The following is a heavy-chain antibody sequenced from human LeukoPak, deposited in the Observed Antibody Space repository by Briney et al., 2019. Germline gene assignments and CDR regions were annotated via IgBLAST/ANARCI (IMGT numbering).Heavy chain of an antibody. J-gene: IGHJ3*02. CDR1: GFSLSTSGVG. CDR2: IYWDDDR. CDR3: AHRTYYYDSSGYGDAFDI. V-gene: IGHV2-5*02. Sequence: SGPTLVNPTQTLTLTCTFSGFSLSTSGVGVGWIRQPPGKALEWLALIYWDDDRRYSPSLKSRLTITKDTSKNQVVLTMTNMDPVDTATYYCAHRTYYYDSSGYGDAFDIWGQGTMVTVSS. D-gene: IGHD3-22*01.